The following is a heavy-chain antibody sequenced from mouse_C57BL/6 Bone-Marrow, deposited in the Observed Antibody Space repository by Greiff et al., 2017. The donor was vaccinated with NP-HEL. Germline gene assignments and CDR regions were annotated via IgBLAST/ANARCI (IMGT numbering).Heavy chain of an antibody. CDR2: IYPRSGNT. Sequence: QVQLQQSGAELARPGASVKLSCKASGYTFTSYGISWVKQRTGQGLEWIGEIYPRSGNTYSNEKFKGKATLTVNKSSSTAYMELRSLTSEDSAVYFCARGGYDYWFAYWDQGTLVTVSA. D-gene: IGHD2-4*01. V-gene: IGHV1-81*01. CDR3: ARGGYDYWFAY. J-gene: IGHJ3*01. CDR1: GYTFTSYG.